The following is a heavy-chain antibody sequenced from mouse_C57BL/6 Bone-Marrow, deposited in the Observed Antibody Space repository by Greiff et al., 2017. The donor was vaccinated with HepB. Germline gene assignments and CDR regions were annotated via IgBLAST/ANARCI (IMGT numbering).Heavy chain of an antibody. CDR3: ARPYYYGSSYWYFDV. V-gene: IGHV1-81*01. J-gene: IGHJ1*03. CDR2: IYPRSGNT. D-gene: IGHD1-1*01. CDR1: GYTFTSYG. Sequence: VQVVESGAELARPGASVKLSCKASGYTFTSYGISWVKQRTGQGLEWIGEIYPRSGNTYYNEKFKGKATLTADKSSSTAYMELRSLTSEDPAVYFCARPYYYGSSYWYFDVWGTGTTVTVSS.